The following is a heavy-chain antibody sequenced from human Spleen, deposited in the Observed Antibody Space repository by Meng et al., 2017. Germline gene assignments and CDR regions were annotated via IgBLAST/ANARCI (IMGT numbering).Heavy chain of an antibody. CDR1: GFTFSSYA. CDR2: ISGSGGST. CDR3: AKDLMGSLDY. D-gene: IGHD2-15*01. Sequence: GQLVGSGGGVVQPGRSLGLSCAASGFTFSSYAMSWVRQDPGKGLEWVSAISGSGGSTYYADSVKGRFTISRDNSKNTLYLQMNSLRAEDTAVYYCAKDLMGSLDYWGQGTLVTVSS. V-gene: IGHV3-23*04. J-gene: IGHJ4*02.